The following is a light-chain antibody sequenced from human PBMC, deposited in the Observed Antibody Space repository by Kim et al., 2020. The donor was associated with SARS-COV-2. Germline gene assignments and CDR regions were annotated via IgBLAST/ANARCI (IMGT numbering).Light chain of an antibody. V-gene: IGLV2-8*01. CDR1: SSDVGGNNY. CDR2: EVS. Sequence: QSALTQPPSASGSPGQSVTISCTGTSSDVGGNNYVFWYQQNPGKAPKLIIYEVSKRPSGVPDRFSGSKSANTASQTVSGLQAEDEADYYCSSFGDNSNLVFGGGTQLTVL. CDR3: SSFGDNSNLV. J-gene: IGLJ2*01.